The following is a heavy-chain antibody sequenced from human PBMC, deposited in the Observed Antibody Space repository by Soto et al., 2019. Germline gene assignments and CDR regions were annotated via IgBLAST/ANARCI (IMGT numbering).Heavy chain of an antibody. CDR1: GFTFSSYA. CDR3: ARDKFRPKYYYYYGMDV. V-gene: IGHV3-30-3*01. D-gene: IGHD3-10*01. CDR2: ISYDGSNK. Sequence: QVQLVESGGGVVQPGRSLRLSCAASGFTFSSYAMHWVRQAPGKGLEWVAVISYDGSNKYYADSVKGRFTISRDNSKNTLYVQMNSLRAEDTAVYYCARDKFRPKYYYYYGMDVWGQGTTVTVSS. J-gene: IGHJ6*02.